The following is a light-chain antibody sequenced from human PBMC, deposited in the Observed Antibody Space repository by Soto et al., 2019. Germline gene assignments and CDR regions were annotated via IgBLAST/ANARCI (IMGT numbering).Light chain of an antibody. J-gene: IGKJ4*01. V-gene: IGKV1-39*01. CDR1: QNIGNY. CDR2: EAC. CDR3: QENYRPLLA. Sequence: DVQMTQSPSSLSASLGDTVTITCRASQNIGNYLSWFQQKPGEAPRLLISEACTFETGVPARFSSSAIGTEFTLTIKNLQPDDFALYHCQENYRPLLAFGGGTRVDLK.